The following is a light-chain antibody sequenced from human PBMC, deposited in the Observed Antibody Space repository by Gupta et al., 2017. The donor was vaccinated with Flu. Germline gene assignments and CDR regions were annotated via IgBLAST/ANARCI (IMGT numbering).Light chain of an antibody. CDR1: QSIGTY. CDR3: QQVNSFPPFT. CDR2: GAS. J-gene: IGKJ4*01. Sequence: DIQITQSPSSVSASLGDRVTITCRASQSIGTYLAWYQQRPGKAPKLLIYGASSLQSGVPSRFSGRGYGSDFTLTISSRQLEDFATYYCQQVNSFPPFTFGGGTKVELK. V-gene: IGKV1-12*01.